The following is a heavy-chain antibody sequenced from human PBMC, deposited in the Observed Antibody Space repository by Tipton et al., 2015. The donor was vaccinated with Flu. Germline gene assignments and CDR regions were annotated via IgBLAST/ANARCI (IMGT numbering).Heavy chain of an antibody. D-gene: IGHD3-10*01. CDR2: IRNKANDYAT. Sequence: CAASGFSFSGSTMHWVRQASGKGLEWVGLIRNKANDYATAYAASVKGRFTISRDDSKDTAYLQMNSLKTEDTAVYYCTRLGGTGLMYSASGSSTLNWFDPWGQGTLVTVPS. J-gene: IGHJ5*02. V-gene: IGHV3-73*01. CDR1: GFSFSGST. CDR3: TRLGGTGLMYSASGSSTLNWFDP.